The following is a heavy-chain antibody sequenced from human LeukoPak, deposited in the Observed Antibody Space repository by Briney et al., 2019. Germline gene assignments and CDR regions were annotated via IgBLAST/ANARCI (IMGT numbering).Heavy chain of an antibody. D-gene: IGHD2-2*01. V-gene: IGHV3-48*04. Sequence: PGGSLRLSCAASGFTFSSYSMNWVRQAPGKGLEWVSYISSSSSTIYYADSVKGRFTISRDNAKNSLYLQMNSLRAEDTAVYYCAKDIVVVTAPGVAFDMWGQGTMVTVSS. J-gene: IGHJ3*02. CDR2: ISSSSSTI. CDR1: GFTFSSYS. CDR3: AKDIVVVTAPGVAFDM.